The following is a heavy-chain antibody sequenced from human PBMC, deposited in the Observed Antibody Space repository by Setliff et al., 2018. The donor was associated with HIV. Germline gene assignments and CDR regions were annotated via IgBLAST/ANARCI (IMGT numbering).Heavy chain of an antibody. CDR2: IYASGYT. CDR1: GGSISNYY. V-gene: IGHV4-4*09. Sequence: TLSLTCNVSGGSISNYYWSWIRQPPGKGLEWIGYIYASGYTNYNPSLKSRVTISVDTSKNLFSLKLTSVTAADTAVYYCASSPGIAAAGRRSPFDFWGQGTLVTVSS. D-gene: IGHD6-13*01. CDR3: ASSPGIAAAGRRSPFDF. J-gene: IGHJ4*02.